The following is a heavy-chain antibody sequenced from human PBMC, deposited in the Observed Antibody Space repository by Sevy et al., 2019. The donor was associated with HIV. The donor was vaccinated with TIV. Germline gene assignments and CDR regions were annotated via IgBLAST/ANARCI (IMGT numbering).Heavy chain of an antibody. J-gene: IGHJ4*02. CDR1: GFTFSSYG. CDR3: ARDKLLPFTVTMVRGALSYYFDS. V-gene: IGHV3-33*01. CDR2: IWYDGSSK. D-gene: IGHD3-10*01. Sequence: GGSLRLSCAASGFTFSSYGMHWVRQAPGKGLEWVAVIWYDGSSKNYADSVKGRFTVSRDNSKNTLYLQMNSLRAEDTAVYYCARDKLLPFTVTMVRGALSYYFDSWGQGTLVTVSS.